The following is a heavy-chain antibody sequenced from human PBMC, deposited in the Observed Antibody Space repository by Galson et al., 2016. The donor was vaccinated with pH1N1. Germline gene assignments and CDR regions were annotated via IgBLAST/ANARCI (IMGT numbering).Heavy chain of an antibody. CDR2: IRSKADSYAT. CDR3: TRSRGYGFDY. J-gene: IGHJ4*02. CDR1: GFTFSGSA. Sequence: CAASGFTFSGSAMHWVRQASGKGLEWVGRIRSKADSYATAYAASMKGRFTISRDDSKNTTFLQMNSLNTEDTAVYYCTRSRGYGFDYWGQGTLVTVSS. V-gene: IGHV3-73*01. D-gene: IGHD5-12*01.